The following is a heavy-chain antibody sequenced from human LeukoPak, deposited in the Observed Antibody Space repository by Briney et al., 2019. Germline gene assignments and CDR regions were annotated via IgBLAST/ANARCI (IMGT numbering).Heavy chain of an antibody. CDR3: AKWGDYDVLTGYYVSDY. CDR1: GSIFSNYA. CDR2: ITGSGGST. Sequence: GGSLRLSCAASGSIFSNYAMSWVRQAPGKGLEWVSAITGSGGSTYYADSVKGRFTISRDNSKNTLYLQMNSLRAEDTAVYYCAKWGDYDVLTGYYVSDYWGQGTLVTVSS. J-gene: IGHJ4*02. D-gene: IGHD3-9*01. V-gene: IGHV3-23*01.